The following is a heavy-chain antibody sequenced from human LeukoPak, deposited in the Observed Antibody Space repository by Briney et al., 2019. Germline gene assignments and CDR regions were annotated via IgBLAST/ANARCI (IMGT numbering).Heavy chain of an antibody. D-gene: IGHD5-24*01. Sequence: QAGGSLRLSCEVSGLIFRSYWMSWVRQAPGKRLEWVANINQDGSEKYFVDSVRGRFTISRDNAKNSLHLVMDTLRVEDTGLYYCARERDGRFFDYWGQGTLVTVSS. CDR1: GLIFRSYW. CDR3: ARERDGRFFDY. J-gene: IGHJ4*02. CDR2: INQDGSEK. V-gene: IGHV3-7*01.